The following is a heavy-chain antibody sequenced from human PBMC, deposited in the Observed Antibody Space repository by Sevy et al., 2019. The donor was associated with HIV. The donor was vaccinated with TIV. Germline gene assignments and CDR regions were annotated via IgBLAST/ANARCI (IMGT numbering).Heavy chain of an antibody. J-gene: IGHJ3*01. V-gene: IGHV3-49*04. CDR3: TRTILMVYAIQVGAFDF. CDR1: GFTFSSYG. CDR2: IRSKTYGGTI. Sequence: GGSLRLSCAASGFTFSSYGMHWVRQAPGKGLEWVGFIRSKTYGGTIEYAASVKGRFTISRDDSKSIAYLQMNSLKTEDTAVYYCTRTILMVYAIQVGAFDFWGQGTMVTVSS. D-gene: IGHD2-8*01.